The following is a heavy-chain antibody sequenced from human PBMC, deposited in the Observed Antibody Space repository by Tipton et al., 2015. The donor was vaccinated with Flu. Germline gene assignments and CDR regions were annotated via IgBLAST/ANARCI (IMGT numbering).Heavy chain of an antibody. CDR3: VRQNCGGDCYPDY. V-gene: IGHV5-51*01. Sequence: QLVQSGAEVKKPGGSLKISCKGSGSSFSSYWIAWVRQRPGKGLEWMGIIYPDDSDTKYSPSFQGQVTFSADKSVNTAYLQWTSLKASDTATYFCVRQNCGGDCYPDYWGQGTLVTVSS. J-gene: IGHJ4*02. D-gene: IGHD2-21*02. CDR1: GSSFSSYW. CDR2: IYPDDSDT.